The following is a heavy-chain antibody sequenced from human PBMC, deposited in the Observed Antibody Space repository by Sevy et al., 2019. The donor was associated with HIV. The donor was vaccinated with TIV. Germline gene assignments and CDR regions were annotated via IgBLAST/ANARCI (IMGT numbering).Heavy chain of an antibody. CDR2: IKRDVSDK. CDR1: GFTFSNYW. J-gene: IGHJ4*02. Sequence: GGSLRLSCAASGFTFSNYWMSWVRQAPGKGLEWVANIKRDVSDKYYVDSVKGRFTISRDNAKNSLYLQMNSLRAEDTAVYYCARVVAPTSGRFDLYYFDYWGQGTLVTVSS. V-gene: IGHV3-7*04. D-gene: IGHD2-15*01. CDR3: ARVVAPTSGRFDLYYFDY.